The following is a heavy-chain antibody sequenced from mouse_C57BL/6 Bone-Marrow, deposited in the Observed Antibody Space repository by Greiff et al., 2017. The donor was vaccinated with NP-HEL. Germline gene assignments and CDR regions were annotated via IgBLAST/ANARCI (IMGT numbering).Heavy chain of an antibody. CDR1: GFNIKDDY. CDR2: IDPENGDT. CDR3: TFYGSSLFDY. Sequence: VQLKQSGAELVRPGASVKLSCTASGFNIKDDYMHWVKQRPEQGLEWIGWIDPENGDTEYASKFQGKATITADTSSNTAYLQLSSLTSEDTAVYYCTFYGSSLFDYWGQGTTLTVSS. J-gene: IGHJ2*01. V-gene: IGHV14-4*01. D-gene: IGHD1-1*01.